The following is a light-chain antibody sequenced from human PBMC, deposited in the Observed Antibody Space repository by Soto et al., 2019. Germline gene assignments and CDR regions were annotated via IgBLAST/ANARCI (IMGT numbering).Light chain of an antibody. V-gene: IGKV3-15*01. Sequence: EIVMTQSPATLSVSPGERATLSCRASQSVSSNLAWYQKKPGQAPRLLIYGASTRDTGIPARFSGSGSGTEFTLTISSLQSEDFAVYYCQQYNNWPWTFSQGTKGEIK. CDR3: QQYNNWPWT. CDR2: GAS. CDR1: QSVSSN. J-gene: IGKJ1*01.